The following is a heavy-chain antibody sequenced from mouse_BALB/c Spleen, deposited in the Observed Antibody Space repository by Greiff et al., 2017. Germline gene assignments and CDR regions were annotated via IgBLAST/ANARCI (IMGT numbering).Heavy chain of an antibody. V-gene: IGHV1-77*01. Sequence: VQLVESGPELVKPGASVKMSCKASGYTFTDYVISWVKQRTGQGLEWIGEIYPGSGSTYYNEKFKGKATLTADKSSNTAYMQLSSLTSEDSAVYFCARDYYGSRNFDYWGQGSTLTVSS. CDR1: GYTFTDYV. D-gene: IGHD1-1*01. CDR2: IYPGSGST. J-gene: IGHJ2*01. CDR3: ARDYYGSRNFDY.